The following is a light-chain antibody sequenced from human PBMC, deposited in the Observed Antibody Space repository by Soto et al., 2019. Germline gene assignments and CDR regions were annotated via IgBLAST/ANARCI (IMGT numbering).Light chain of an antibody. CDR2: GGT. CDR1: SSNIGDYNL. CDR3: CSFAGNAIDYV. J-gene: IGLJ1*01. Sequence: LTQPASVSGSRGQSITISCSGTSSNIGDYNLVSWYQQHPGKGPKLIIFGGTERPSGVSHRFSASRSGNTASLTISGLQAEDEAYYYCCSFAGNAIDYVFGTGTKVTVL. V-gene: IGLV2-23*01.